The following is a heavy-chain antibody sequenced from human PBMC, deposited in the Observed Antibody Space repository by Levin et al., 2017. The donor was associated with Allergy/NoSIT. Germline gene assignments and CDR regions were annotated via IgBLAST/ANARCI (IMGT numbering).Heavy chain of an antibody. CDR1: GFTFSSYA. CDR2: ISYDGSNK. V-gene: IGHV3-30*04. Sequence: GGSLRLSCAASGFTFSSYAMHWVRQAPGKGLEWVAVISYDGSNKYYADSVKGRFTISRDNSKNTLYLQMNSLRAEDTAVYYCARGGYDFWSGYYRGRYLSYYYYGMDVWGQGTTVTVSS. J-gene: IGHJ6*02. D-gene: IGHD3-3*01. CDR3: ARGGYDFWSGYYRGRYLSYYYYGMDV.